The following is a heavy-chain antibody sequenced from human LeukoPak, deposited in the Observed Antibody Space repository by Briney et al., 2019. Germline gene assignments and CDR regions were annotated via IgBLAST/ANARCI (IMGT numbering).Heavy chain of an antibody. CDR2: IIPIFGTA. CDR3: ARDHHIAVAGTQFGY. J-gene: IGHJ4*02. CDR1: GGTFSSYA. D-gene: IGHD6-19*01. Sequence: SVKVSCKASGGTFSSYAISWVRQAPGQGLEWMGGIIPIFGTANYAQKFQGRVTITTDESTSTAYMELSSLRSDDTAVYYCARDHHIAVAGTQFGYWGQGTLVTVSS. V-gene: IGHV1-69*05.